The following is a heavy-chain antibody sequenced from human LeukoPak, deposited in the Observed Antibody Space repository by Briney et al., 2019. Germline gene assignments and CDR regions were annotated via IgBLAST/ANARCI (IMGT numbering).Heavy chain of an antibody. J-gene: IGHJ4*02. D-gene: IGHD3-10*01. CDR3: AKGFRYGDRLFDY. CDR1: GFTFSSYA. CDR2: ISGSGGST. Sequence: PGESLRLSCAASGFTFSSYAMSWVRQAPGKGLEWVSAISGSGGSTYYADSVKGRFTISRDNSKNTLYLQMNSLRAEDTAVYYCAKGFRYGDRLFDYWGQGTLVTVSS. V-gene: IGHV3-23*01.